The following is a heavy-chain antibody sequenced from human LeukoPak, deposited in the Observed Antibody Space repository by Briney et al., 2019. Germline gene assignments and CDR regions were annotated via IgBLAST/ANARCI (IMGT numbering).Heavy chain of an antibody. CDR3: AVHSSGWSEIDY. CDR1: GYSFSSYW. Sequence: GGALTVSCKGSGYSFSSYWIGWGRQMPGKGLGGVGIIYPGDSDTRYSPSFQGQVTISADKSISTAYLQWSSLKASDTAMYYCAVHSSGWSEIDYWGQGTLVTVSS. J-gene: IGHJ4*02. CDR2: IYPGDSDT. D-gene: IGHD6-19*01. V-gene: IGHV5-51*01.